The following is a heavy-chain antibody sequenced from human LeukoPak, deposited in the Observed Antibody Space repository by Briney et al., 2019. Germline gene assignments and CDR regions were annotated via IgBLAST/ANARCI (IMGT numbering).Heavy chain of an antibody. J-gene: IGHJ4*02. CDR3: AREGGGIAARPGDY. CDR1: GFTFRSYG. V-gene: IGHV3-23*01. CDR2: TSGSGGST. Sequence: GGSLRLSCAASGFTFRSYGMTWVRQAPGKGLEWVSATSGSGGSTYYTDSVKGRFTISRDNAKNSLYLQMNSLRAEDTAVYYCAREGGGIAARPGDYWGQGTLVTVSS. D-gene: IGHD6-6*01.